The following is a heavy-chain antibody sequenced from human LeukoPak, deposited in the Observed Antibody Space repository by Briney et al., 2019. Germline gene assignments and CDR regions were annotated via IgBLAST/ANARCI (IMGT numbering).Heavy chain of an antibody. CDR3: ARTAGGSERWGENWFDP. Sequence: GASVNVSCKSSRYTYTNSYKHGVRQAPAQGLEGVGWINLNNGGTNHAQKFQGRVSMTSDTSSRTGYMEVNSTRFDDTAVYYCARTAGGSERWGENWFDPWGQGTLVTVSS. CDR2: INLNNGGT. CDR1: RYTYTNSY. J-gene: IGHJ5*02. D-gene: IGHD3-10*01. V-gene: IGHV1-2*02.